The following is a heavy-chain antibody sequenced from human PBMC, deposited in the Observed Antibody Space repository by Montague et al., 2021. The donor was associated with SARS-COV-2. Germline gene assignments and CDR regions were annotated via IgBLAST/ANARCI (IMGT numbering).Heavy chain of an antibody. CDR1: GDSVSSNIAA. D-gene: IGHD3-3*02. Sequence: CAISGDSVSSNIAAWNWIRQSPSRGLEWLGRTYYRSKWYNDYAVSVRSRITISPDTSKSQFSLQLNSVTPEDTAVYYCASAFYGDHWAFDVWGQGTMVTVSS. V-gene: IGHV6-1*01. CDR3: ASAFYGDHWAFDV. J-gene: IGHJ3*01. CDR2: TYYRSKWYN.